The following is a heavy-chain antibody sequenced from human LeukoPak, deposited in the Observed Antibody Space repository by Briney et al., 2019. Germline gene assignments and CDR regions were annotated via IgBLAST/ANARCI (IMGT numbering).Heavy chain of an antibody. CDR2: INTNTGNP. CDR1: GYTFTSYA. J-gene: IGHJ4*02. D-gene: IGHD5-12*01. Sequence: ASVKVSCKASGYTFTSYAMNWVRQAPGQGLEWMGWINTNTGNPTYAQGFTGQFVFSLDTSVSTAYLQISSLKAEDTAVYYCARESQSGYVILYYFDYWGQGTLVTVSS. CDR3: ARESQSGYVILYYFDY. V-gene: IGHV7-4-1*02.